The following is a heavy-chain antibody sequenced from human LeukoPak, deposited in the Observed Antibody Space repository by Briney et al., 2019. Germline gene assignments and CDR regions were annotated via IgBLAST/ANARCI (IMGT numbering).Heavy chain of an antibody. CDR3: ARALEWLSSGGCYDY. D-gene: IGHD3-3*01. J-gene: IGHJ4*02. Sequence: PGGSLRLSCAASGFTFDDYAMHWVRQAPGKGLEWVSGISWNSGSIGYADSVKGRFTISRDNAKNSLYLQMNSLRAEDTALYYCARALEWLSSGGCYDYWGQGTLVTVSS. V-gene: IGHV3-9*01. CDR1: GFTFDDYA. CDR2: ISWNSGSI.